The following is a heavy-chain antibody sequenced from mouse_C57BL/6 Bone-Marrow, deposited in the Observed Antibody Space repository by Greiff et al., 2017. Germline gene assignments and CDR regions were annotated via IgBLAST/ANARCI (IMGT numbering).Heavy chain of an antibody. V-gene: IGHV1-69*01. J-gene: IGHJ2*01. CDR3: AREGTTVVAADYFDY. D-gene: IGHD1-1*01. Sequence: QVQLKQPGAELVMPGASVKLSCKASGYTFTSYWMHWVKQRPGQGLEWIGEIDPSDSYTNYNQKFKGKSTLTVDKSSSTAYMQLSSLTSEDSAVYYWAREGTTVVAADYFDYWGQGTTLTVSS. CDR2: IDPSDSYT. CDR1: GYTFTSYW.